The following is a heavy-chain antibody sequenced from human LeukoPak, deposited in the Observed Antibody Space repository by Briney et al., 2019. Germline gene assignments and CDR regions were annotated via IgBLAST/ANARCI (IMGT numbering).Heavy chain of an antibody. V-gene: IGHV3-21*01. Sequence: GGSLRLSCGASGFTFSSYSMSWVRQAPGKGLEWVSSISSSSTYIYYVDSVKGRFTISRDNAKNSLYLQMNSLRAEDTAVYYCARIRMVVTAYYFDYWGQGTLVTVSS. CDR1: GFTFSSYS. CDR3: ARIRMVVTAYYFDY. D-gene: IGHD2-21*02. CDR2: ISSSSTYI. J-gene: IGHJ4*02.